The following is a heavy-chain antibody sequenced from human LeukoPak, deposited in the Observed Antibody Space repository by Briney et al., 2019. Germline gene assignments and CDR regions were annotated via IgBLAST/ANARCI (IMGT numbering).Heavy chain of an antibody. J-gene: IGHJ4*02. Sequence: GGSLRLSCAASRFTFNNYWMTWVRQAPGKGLEWVASIRDDGSAQYYVGSVQGRFTISRDDAKNSLYLQMNSLRAEDTAIYYCAKDRSKISWGSFDFWGQGTLVTVSS. V-gene: IGHV3-7*04. CDR1: RFTFNNYW. CDR2: IRDDGSAQ. CDR3: AKDRSKISWGSFDF. D-gene: IGHD3-16*01.